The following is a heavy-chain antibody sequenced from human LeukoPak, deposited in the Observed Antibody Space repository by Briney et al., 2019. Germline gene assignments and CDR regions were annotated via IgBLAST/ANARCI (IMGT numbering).Heavy chain of an antibody. CDR1: GGSISSSSYY. CDR3: ARDLRDWGRPPTYWYFDL. CDR2: IYYSGST. Sequence: SETLSLTCTVSGGSISSSSYYWGWIRQPPGKGLEWIGSIYYSGSTYYNPSLKSRVTISVDTSKNQFSLKLSSVTAADTAVYYCARDLRDWGRPPTYWYFDLWGRGTLVTVSS. V-gene: IGHV4-39*07. D-gene: IGHD3-16*01. J-gene: IGHJ2*01.